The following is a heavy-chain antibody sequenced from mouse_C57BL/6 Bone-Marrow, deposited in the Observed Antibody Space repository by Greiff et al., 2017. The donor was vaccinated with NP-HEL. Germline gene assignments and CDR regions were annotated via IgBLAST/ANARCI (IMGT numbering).Heavy chain of an antibody. Sequence: QVQLKQPGAELVKPGASVKLSCKASGYTFTSYWMHWVKQRPGQGLEWIGMIHPNSGSTNYNEKFKSKATLTVDKSSSTAYMQLSSLTSEDSAVYYCARYPPIYSNYLTPYWYFDVWGTGTTVTVSS. CDR1: GYTFTSYW. CDR3: ARYPPIYSNYLTPYWYFDV. CDR2: IHPNSGST. J-gene: IGHJ1*03. V-gene: IGHV1-64*01. D-gene: IGHD2-5*01.